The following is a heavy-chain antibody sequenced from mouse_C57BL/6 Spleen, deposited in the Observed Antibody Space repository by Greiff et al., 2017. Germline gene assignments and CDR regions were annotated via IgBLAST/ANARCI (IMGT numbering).Heavy chain of an antibody. CDR2: IYPGSGST. J-gene: IGHJ3*01. D-gene: IGHD1-1*01. Sequence: VQLQQPGAELVKPGASVKMSCKASGYTFTSYWITWVKQRPGQGLEWIGDIYPGSGSTNYNEKFKSKATLTVDTSSSTAYMQLSSLTSEDSAVYYCARWGLITTVRGAWFAYWGQGTLVTVSA. CDR3: ARWGLITTVRGAWFAY. CDR1: GYTFTSYW. V-gene: IGHV1-55*01.